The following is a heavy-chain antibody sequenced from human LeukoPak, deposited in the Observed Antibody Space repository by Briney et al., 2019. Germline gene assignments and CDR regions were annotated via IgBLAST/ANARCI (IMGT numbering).Heavy chain of an antibody. D-gene: IGHD1-26*01. CDR3: ARRRGRYSGDAFDI. CDR2: IYPGDSDT. V-gene: IGHV5-51*01. CDR1: GYRFTSYW. J-gene: IGHJ3*02. Sequence: GESLKISCKGSGYRFTSYWIGWVRQMPGKGLEWMGFIYPGDSDTRYIPSFQGQVTISADKSMSTAYLQWSSLKASDTAMYYCARRRGRYSGDAFDIWGQGTMVTVSS.